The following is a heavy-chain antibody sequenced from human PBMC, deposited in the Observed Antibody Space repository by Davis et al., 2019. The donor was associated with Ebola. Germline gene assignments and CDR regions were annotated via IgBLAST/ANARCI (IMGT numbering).Heavy chain of an antibody. J-gene: IGHJ5*02. CDR1: GGSISSYY. D-gene: IGHD2-2*01. CDR3: ARGQGYCSSTSCSTNWFDP. V-gene: IGHV4-34*01. CDR2: INHSGST. Sequence: SETLSLTCTVSGGSISSYYWSWIRQPPGKGLEWIGEINHSGSTNYNPSLKSRVTISVDKSKNQFSLKLSSVTAADTAVYYCARGQGYCSSTSCSTNWFDPWGQGTLVTVSS.